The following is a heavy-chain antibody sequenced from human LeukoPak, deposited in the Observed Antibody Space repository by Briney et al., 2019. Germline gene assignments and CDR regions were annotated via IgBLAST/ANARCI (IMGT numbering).Heavy chain of an antibody. D-gene: IGHD6-13*01. CDR1: GFTFSSYG. CDR3: TKGGSWLLDC. CDR2: IRSDGSNT. Sequence: PGGSLRLSCTASGFTFSSYGMHWVRQAPDKGLEWVTFIRSDGSNTNYADSVRGRFTISRDNSKSTLCLQMISLRAEDTAVYYCTKGGSWLLDCWGQGALVTVSS. J-gene: IGHJ4*02. V-gene: IGHV3-30*02.